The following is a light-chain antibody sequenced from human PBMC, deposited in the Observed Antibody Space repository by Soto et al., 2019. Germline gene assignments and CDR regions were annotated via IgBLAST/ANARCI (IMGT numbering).Light chain of an antibody. CDR1: QGISNY. Sequence: DIQMTQSPSSLSTSVGDRVTITCRASQGISNYLAWYQQKPGKVPKLLIYAASTLQSGVPSRFSGSGSGTDXXXTIXXXXXXXXXXYXXXKYNSAPRTFGPGTKVDIK. J-gene: IGKJ3*01. V-gene: IGKV1-27*01. CDR3: XKYNSAPRT. CDR2: AAS.